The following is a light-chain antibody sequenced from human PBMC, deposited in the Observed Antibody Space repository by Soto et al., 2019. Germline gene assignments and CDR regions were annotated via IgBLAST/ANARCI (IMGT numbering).Light chain of an antibody. CDR3: QQLNSYPRT. CDR1: QGISSY. J-gene: IGKJ1*01. Sequence: IQLTQTPSYLSASVGDRVTITCRASQGISSYFPWYQQKPGKAPKLLIYAASTLQSGVPSRFSGSGSGTDFTLTISSLQPEDFATYYCQQLNSYPRTFGQGTKVDSK. CDR2: AAS. V-gene: IGKV1-9*01.